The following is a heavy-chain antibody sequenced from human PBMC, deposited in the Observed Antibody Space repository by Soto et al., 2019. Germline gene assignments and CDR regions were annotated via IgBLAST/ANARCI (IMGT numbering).Heavy chain of an antibody. D-gene: IGHD6-25*01. CDR2: IYPGDSET. CDR1: GFIFTNSW. Sequence: GESRKISCXGSGFIFTNSWIAWVRQMPGKGLEWMGIIYPGDSETTYSPSFQDQVTISADKSISTAYLQWSSLKASDSAIYYCARRCGSSSGFSTTSYFDYWGQGTLVTVSS. CDR3: ARRCGSSSGFSTTSYFDY. J-gene: IGHJ4*02. V-gene: IGHV5-51*01.